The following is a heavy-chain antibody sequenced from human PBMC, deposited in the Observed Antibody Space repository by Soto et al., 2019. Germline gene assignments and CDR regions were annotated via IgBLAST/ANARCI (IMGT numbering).Heavy chain of an antibody. CDR1: GFSLNNARMG. Sequence: QVTLKESGPVLVKATETLTLTCTVSGFSLNNARMGVSWIRQPPGKAPEWLAHIFSNDEESYSTSLKSRLTISKDTSKSQVVLTMTNMDPVDTATYYCARMPYFFHDTGYYYVVEDAFDIWGQGTPVTVSS. V-gene: IGHV2-26*01. CDR2: IFSNDEE. J-gene: IGHJ3*02. D-gene: IGHD3-22*01. CDR3: ARMPYFFHDTGYYYVVEDAFDI.